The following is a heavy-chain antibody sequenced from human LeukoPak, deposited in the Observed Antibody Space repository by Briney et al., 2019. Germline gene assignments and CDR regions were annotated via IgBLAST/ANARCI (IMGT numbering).Heavy chain of an antibody. D-gene: IGHD6-13*01. Sequence: GGSLRLSCAASGFTFSSYSMNWVRQAPGKGLEWVSSISSSSSYIYYADSVKGRFTISRDNAKNSLYLQMNSLRAEDTAVYYCARGDSSSWDIVGRYFDLWGRGTLVTVSS. V-gene: IGHV3-21*01. J-gene: IGHJ2*01. CDR3: ARGDSSSWDIVGRYFDL. CDR2: ISSSSSYI. CDR1: GFTFSSYS.